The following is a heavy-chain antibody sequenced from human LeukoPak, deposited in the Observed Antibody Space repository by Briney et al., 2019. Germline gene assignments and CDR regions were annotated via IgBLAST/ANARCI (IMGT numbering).Heavy chain of an antibody. CDR2: INEDGSKK. CDR3: ARDARDGYIDY. D-gene: IGHD5-24*01. CDR1: GFTFCSDW. Sequence: GGSLRLSCAESGFTFCSDWMSWVRAAPGKGLGRGAHINEDGSKKYYVDSVKGRLAISRDNAKNSLYLQMNSLRAEDTAVYYCARDARDGYIDYWGQRTLVTVSS. J-gene: IGHJ4*02. V-gene: IGHV3-7*01.